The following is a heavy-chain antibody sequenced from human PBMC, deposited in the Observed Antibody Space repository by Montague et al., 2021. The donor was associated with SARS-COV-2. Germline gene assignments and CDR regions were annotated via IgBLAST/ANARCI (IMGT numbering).Heavy chain of an antibody. CDR1: GGSFSDYF. CDR3: ARGRQHFNMIVVVMTGGEYYFDY. V-gene: IGHV4-34*01. J-gene: IGHJ4*02. D-gene: IGHD3-22*01. Sequence: ETLSLTCAVYGGSFSDYFWTWIRQPPGKGLEWIGEINHRGTSNYNPSLKSRVSISVDTAKNQFSLYLGSVTAADTAVYYCARGRQHFNMIVVVMTGGEYYFDYWGQGTLVTVSS. CDR2: INHRGTS.